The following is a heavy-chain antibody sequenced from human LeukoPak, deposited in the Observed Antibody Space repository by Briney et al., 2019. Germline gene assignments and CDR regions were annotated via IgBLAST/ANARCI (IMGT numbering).Heavy chain of an antibody. CDR3: ARDNSVGDIAWWFDP. Sequence: GASVKVSCKASGYTFTGYYMHWVRQAPGQGLEWMGWINPNSGGTNYAQKFQGRVTMTRDTSISTAYMELSRLRSEDTAVYYCARDNSVGDIAWWFDPWGQGTLVIVSS. D-gene: IGHD3-10*01. CDR1: GYTFTGYY. V-gene: IGHV1-2*02. CDR2: INPNSGGT. J-gene: IGHJ5*02.